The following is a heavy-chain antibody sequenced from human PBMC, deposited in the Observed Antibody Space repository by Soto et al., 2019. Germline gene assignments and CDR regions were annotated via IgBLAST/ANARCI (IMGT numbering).Heavy chain of an antibody. V-gene: IGHV3-23*01. D-gene: IGHD2-15*01. J-gene: IGHJ4*02. CDR2: ISGSGGST. Sequence: EVQLLESGGGLVQPGGSLRLSCAASGFTFSSYAMSWVRQAPGKGLEWVSAISGSGGSTYYADSVKGRFTISRDNSKNTRYLQMNSLRAEDTAVYYCAKDKIEYCSGGSCHLFDYWGQGTLVTVSS. CDR3: AKDKIEYCSGGSCHLFDY. CDR1: GFTFSSYA.